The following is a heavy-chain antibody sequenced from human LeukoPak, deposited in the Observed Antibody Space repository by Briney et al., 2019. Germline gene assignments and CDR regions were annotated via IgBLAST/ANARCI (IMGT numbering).Heavy chain of an antibody. V-gene: IGHV1-69*04. J-gene: IGHJ5*02. D-gene: IGHD1-26*01. Sequence: ASVKVSCKASGGTFSSYAISWVRQAPGQGLEWMGRIIPILGIANYAQKFQGRVTITADKSTSTAYMELSSLRSEDTAVYYCARNPYSGSCRATHNWFDPWGQGTLVTVSS. CDR2: IIPILGIA. CDR3: ARNPYSGSCRATHNWFDP. CDR1: GGTFSSYA.